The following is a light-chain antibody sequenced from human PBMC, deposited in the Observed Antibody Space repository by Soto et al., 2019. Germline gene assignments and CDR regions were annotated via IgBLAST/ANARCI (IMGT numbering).Light chain of an antibody. J-gene: IGLJ1*01. CDR1: SSDVGGYNY. V-gene: IGLV2-14*01. CDR3: SSYTSGSSHYV. Sequence: QSALTQPASVSGSPGQSITISCTGTSSDVGGYNYVSWYQQHPGRAPKLMIYEVSDRPSGVSNRFSGSKSGNTASLTISGLQAEDEADYHCSSYTSGSSHYVFGTGTKLTVL. CDR2: EVS.